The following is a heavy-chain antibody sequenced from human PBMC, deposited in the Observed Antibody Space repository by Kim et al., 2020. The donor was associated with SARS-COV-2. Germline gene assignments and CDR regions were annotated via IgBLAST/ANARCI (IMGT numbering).Heavy chain of an antibody. J-gene: IGHJ6*02. D-gene: IGHD6-6*01. CDR1: GGSFSGYY. Sequence: SETLSLTCAVYGGSFSGYYWSWIRQPPGKGLEWIGEINHSGSTNYNPSLKSRVTISVDTSKNQFSLKLSSVTAADTAVYYCVVSRNYYYYYGMDVWGQGTTVTVSS. CDR3: VVSRNYYYYYGMDV. V-gene: IGHV4-34*01. CDR2: INHSGST.